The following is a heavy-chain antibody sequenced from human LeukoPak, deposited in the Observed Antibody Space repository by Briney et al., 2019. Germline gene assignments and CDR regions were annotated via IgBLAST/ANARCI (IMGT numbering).Heavy chain of an antibody. CDR2: IDCNSGST. J-gene: IGHJ4*02. V-gene: IGHV3-9*01. CDR3: GKVLSIDTWRGPADS. Sequence: GGSLRLSCAASGFSFDNYGMQWVRQAPGKGLEWVAGIDCNSGSTYYGDSVKGRFTISRDNPKNSLYLQMNSLRAEDTAFYYCGKVLSIDTWRGPADSWGQGTLVTVSS. D-gene: IGHD2/OR15-2a*01. CDR1: GFSFDNYG.